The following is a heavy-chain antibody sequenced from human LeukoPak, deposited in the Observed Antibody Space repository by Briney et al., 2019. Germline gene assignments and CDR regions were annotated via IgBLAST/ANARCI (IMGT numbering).Heavy chain of an antibody. Sequence: ASVKVSCKASGYTFTVYYMHWVRQAPGQGLEWMGWINPNSGGTNYAQKFQGRVTMTRDTSISTAYMELSRLRSDDTAVYYCAGYIVATKGRLIDYWGQGTLVTVSS. CDR2: INPNSGGT. J-gene: IGHJ4*02. CDR1: GYTFTVYY. D-gene: IGHD5-12*01. V-gene: IGHV1-2*02. CDR3: AGYIVATKGRLIDY.